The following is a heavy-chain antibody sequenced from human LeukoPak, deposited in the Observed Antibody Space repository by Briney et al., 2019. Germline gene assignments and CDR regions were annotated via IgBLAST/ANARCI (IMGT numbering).Heavy chain of an antibody. J-gene: IGHJ4*02. CDR1: GGSFSGYY. V-gene: IGHV4-34*01. CDR3: ARGTGSIVVVPAAMFRGYYYFDY. Sequence: SETLSLTCAVYGGSFSGYYWSWIRQPPGKGLEWIGEINHSGSTNYNPSLKSRVTISVDTSKNRLSLKLSSVTAADTAVYYCARGTGSIVVVPAAMFRGYYYFDYWGQGTLVTVSS. CDR2: INHSGST. D-gene: IGHD2-2*01.